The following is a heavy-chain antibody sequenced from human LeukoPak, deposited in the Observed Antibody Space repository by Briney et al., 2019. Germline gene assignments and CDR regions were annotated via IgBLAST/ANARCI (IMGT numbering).Heavy chain of an antibody. D-gene: IGHD3-16*02. J-gene: IGHJ4*02. V-gene: IGHV3-23*01. CDR1: GFSFSSYA. Sequence: GGSLRLSCAASGFSFSSYAMSWVRQAPGKGLEWVSAISGSGGSTYYADSVKGRFTISRDNSKNTLYLQMNSLRAEDTAVYYCAKSRPYDYVWGSYRYRGCDYWGQGTLVTVSS. CDR3: AKSRPYDYVWGSYRYRGCDY. CDR2: ISGSGGST.